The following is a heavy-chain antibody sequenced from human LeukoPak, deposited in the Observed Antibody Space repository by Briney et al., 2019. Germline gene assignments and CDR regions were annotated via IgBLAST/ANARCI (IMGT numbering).Heavy chain of an antibody. CDR2: ISGNGGST. CDR3: AKVRLARNMFRGGIGY. J-gene: IGHJ4*02. V-gene: IGHV3-23*01. CDR1: GFTFSSYA. D-gene: IGHD3-10*01. Sequence: GGSVSLSCVASGFTFSSYAMSWVRQAPGKGLEWVGSISGNGGSTYYANTLKGRFTLSKDKSKKTAYLQVNSLRADDTAVYYCAKVRLARNMFRGGIGYWGQGTLVTVSS.